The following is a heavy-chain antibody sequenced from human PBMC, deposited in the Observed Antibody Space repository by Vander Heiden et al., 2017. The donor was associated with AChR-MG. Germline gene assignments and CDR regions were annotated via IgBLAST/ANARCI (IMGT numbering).Heavy chain of an antibody. CDR2: INHSGST. Sequence: QVQLQQWGAGLLKPSETLSLTCAAHGGSFSGYYWTRIRQPPGKGLEWIGEINHSGSTNYNPSLKRRVTISVDTSKNHFSLRLSSVTAADTAVYYCARDRERVGSGISPYGMDVWGQGTTVTVSS. D-gene: IGHD6-13*01. CDR3: ARDRERVGSGISPYGMDV. CDR1: GGSFSGYY. J-gene: IGHJ6*02. V-gene: IGHV4-34*01.